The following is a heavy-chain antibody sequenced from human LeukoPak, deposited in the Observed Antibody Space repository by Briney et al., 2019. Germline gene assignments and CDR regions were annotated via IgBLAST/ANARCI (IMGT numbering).Heavy chain of an antibody. CDR2: INWNGGST. J-gene: IGHJ6*03. D-gene: IGHD3-10*01. V-gene: IGHV3-20*04. Sequence: GGSLRLSCAASGFTFDDYGMSWVRQAPGKGLEWVSGINWNGGSTGYADSVKGRFTISRDNAKNSLYLQMNSLRAEDTALYYCARASTAGYYYYYMDVWGKGTTVTVPS. CDR1: GFTFDDYG. CDR3: ARASTAGYYYYYMDV.